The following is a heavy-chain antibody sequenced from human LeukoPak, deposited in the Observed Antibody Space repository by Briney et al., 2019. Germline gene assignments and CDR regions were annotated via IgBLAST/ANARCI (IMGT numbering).Heavy chain of an antibody. CDR3: ARLEMATQTEFDY. V-gene: IGHV1-2*02. Sequence: ASVKVSCKTSGYIFTSYNISWVRQAPGQGLEWMGWINPNSGGTNYAQKFQGRVTMTRDTSISTAYMELSRLRSDDTAVYYCARLEMATQTEFDYWGQGTLVTVSS. J-gene: IGHJ4*02. CDR1: GYIFTSYN. CDR2: INPNSGGT. D-gene: IGHD5-24*01.